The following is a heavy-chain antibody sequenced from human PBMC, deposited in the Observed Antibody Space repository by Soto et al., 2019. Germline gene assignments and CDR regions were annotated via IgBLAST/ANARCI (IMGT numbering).Heavy chain of an antibody. CDR1: GVAFSNYT. CDR2: VIPLLDAS. Sequence: QVQLVQSGAEVKKPGSSVRISCTASGVAFSNYTFTWVRRAPGQGLEWMGRVIPLLDASNYAEKFQDRVTITADRSTSTAYMELSGLKSEDSAIYYCASGKSQMTQDRMGFYYYMDVCGKGTTVTVSS. D-gene: IGHD2-15*01. J-gene: IGHJ6*03. V-gene: IGHV1-69*08. CDR3: ASGKSQMTQDRMGFYYYMDV.